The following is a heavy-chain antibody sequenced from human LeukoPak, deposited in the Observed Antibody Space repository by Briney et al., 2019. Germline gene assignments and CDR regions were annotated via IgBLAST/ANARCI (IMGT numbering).Heavy chain of an antibody. Sequence: GASVKVSCKASGYTFTGYYMNWVRQAPGQGREWMGWINPNSGGTNDAQKFQGRVTMTRDTSISTAYMELSRLRSDNTAVYYCARGLRYYDSSHSYYFDYWGQGTLVTVSS. CDR2: INPNSGGT. J-gene: IGHJ4*02. CDR1: GYTFTGYY. D-gene: IGHD3-22*01. V-gene: IGHV1-2*02. CDR3: ARGLRYYDSSHSYYFDY.